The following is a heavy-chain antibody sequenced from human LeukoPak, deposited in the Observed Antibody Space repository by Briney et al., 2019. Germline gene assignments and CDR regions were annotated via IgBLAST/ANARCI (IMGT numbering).Heavy chain of an antibody. J-gene: IGHJ4*02. V-gene: IGHV3-21*01. D-gene: IGHD4-17*01. CDR3: ARDGDYGDEGLDY. CDR1: GFTFSSYS. Sequence: GGSLRLSCAASGFTFSSYSMNWVRQAPGKGLEWVSSISSSSSSYIYYADSVKGRFTISRDNAKNSLYLQMNSLRAEDTAVYYCARDGDYGDEGLDYWGQGTLVTVSS. CDR2: ISSSSSSYI.